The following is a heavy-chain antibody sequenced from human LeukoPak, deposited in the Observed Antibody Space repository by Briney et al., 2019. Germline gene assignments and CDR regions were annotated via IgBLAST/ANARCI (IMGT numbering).Heavy chain of an antibody. CDR3: ARGVLAVAGPRPHYFDY. CDR1: GYTFTGYY. D-gene: IGHD6-19*01. J-gene: IGHJ4*02. CDR2: INPNSGGT. Sequence: ASVKVSCKASGYTFTGYYMHWVRQAPGQGLKWMGWINPNSGGTNYAQKFQGWVTMTRDTSISTAYMELSRLRSDDTAVYYCARGVLAVAGPRPHYFDYWGQGTLVTVSS. V-gene: IGHV1-2*04.